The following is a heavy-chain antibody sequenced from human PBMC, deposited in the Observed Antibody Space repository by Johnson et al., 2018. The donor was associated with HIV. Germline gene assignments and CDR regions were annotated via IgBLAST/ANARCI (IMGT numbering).Heavy chain of an antibody. J-gene: IGHJ3*01. CDR2: MSYDGSNK. CDR1: GFTFSSYA. D-gene: IGHD3-22*01. CDR3: ARDINYYDSSGYLIGSDAFDL. V-gene: IGHV3-30-3*01. Sequence: QVQLVESGGGVVQPGGSLILSCAASGFTFSSYAMHWVRQAPGKGLEWVAIMSYDGSNKYYADSVKGRFTISRYNSKNTLYLKMNSLRAEDTAVYYCARDINYYDSSGYLIGSDAFDLWGQGTMVTVSS.